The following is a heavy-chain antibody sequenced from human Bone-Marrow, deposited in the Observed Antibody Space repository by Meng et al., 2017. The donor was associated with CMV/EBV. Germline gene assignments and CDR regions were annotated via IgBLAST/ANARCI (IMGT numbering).Heavy chain of an antibody. D-gene: IGHD3-16*01. CDR1: GFTFSSYA. J-gene: IGHJ3*02. V-gene: IGHV3-30*04. CDR3: GRASSLGVAFDI. CDR2: ISYDGSNK. Sequence: GESLKISCAASGFTFSSYAMHWVRQAPGKGLEWVAVISYDGSNKYYADSVKGRFTISRDNSKNTLYLQMNSLRAEDTAVYYCGRASSLGVAFDIWGQGTMVTVSS.